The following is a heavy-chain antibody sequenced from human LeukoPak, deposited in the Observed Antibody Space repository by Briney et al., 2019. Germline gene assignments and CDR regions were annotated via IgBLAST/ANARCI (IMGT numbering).Heavy chain of an antibody. V-gene: IGHV4-59*01. J-gene: IGHJ4*02. CDR2: IHYSGAT. CDR1: GGSITSYY. CDR3: ARGRAAAGTPFDY. Sequence: SETLSLTCTVSGGSITSYYWSWIRQPPGKGLEWIGDIHYSGATNYNPSLKSRVTISVDTSKNQFSLKLSSVTAADTAVYYCARGRAAAGTPFDYWGQGTLVTVSS. D-gene: IGHD6-13*01.